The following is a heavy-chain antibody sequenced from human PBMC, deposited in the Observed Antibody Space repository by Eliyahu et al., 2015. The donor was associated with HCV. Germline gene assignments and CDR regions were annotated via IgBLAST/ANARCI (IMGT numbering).Heavy chain of an antibody. J-gene: IGHJ4*02. CDR1: GYTFTNYG. CDR3: ARDDYFDNSGHFYANLDY. Sequence: QVQLVQSGAEVKKPGASVRVSCKASGYTFTNYGISWVRQAPGQGLEWMGWISTDNGYTNYAQKLQGRVTMITDTSTSTAYMELRSLRSDDTAMYYCARDDYFDNSGHFYANLDYWGQGTLVTVSS. D-gene: IGHD3-22*01. V-gene: IGHV1-18*04. CDR2: ISTDNGYT.